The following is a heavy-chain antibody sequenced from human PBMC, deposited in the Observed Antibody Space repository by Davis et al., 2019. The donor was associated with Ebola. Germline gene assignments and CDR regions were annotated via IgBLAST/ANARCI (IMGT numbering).Heavy chain of an antibody. D-gene: IGHD1-26*01. J-gene: IGHJ6*02. CDR3: ARDFSVGTTGSYQYAIDV. CDR2: INHSGST. Sequence: MPSETLSLTCAVYGGSFSGYYWSWVRQPPGGGLEWIGEINHSGSTNYNPSLKSRVTISVDKSKNQFSLNLSSVTAADTAVYYCARDFSVGTTGSYQYAIDVWGQGTTVTVSS. CDR1: GGSFSGYY. V-gene: IGHV4-34*01.